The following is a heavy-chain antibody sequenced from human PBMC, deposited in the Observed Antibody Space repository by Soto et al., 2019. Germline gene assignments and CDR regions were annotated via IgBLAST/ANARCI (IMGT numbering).Heavy chain of an antibody. D-gene: IGHD6-13*01. CDR3: ARDVEYSSSWYFFGGMDWFDP. J-gene: IGHJ5*02. CDR1: GFTFSSYS. V-gene: IGHV3-48*01. Sequence: GGSLRLSCAASGFTFSSYSMNWVRQAPGKGLEWVSYISSSSSTIYYAGSVKGRLTISRENAKTSLYLQMNSLRAEDRGGFYCARDVEYSSSWYFFGGMDWFDPWGQGTLVTVSS. CDR2: ISSSSSTI.